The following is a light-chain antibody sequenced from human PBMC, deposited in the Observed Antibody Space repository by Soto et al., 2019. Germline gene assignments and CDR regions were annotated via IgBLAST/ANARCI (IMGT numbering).Light chain of an antibody. CDR2: GNN. CDR1: SSNIGAGYD. V-gene: IGLV1-40*01. Sequence: QSVLTQPPSVSGAPGQRVTISCTGSSSNIGAGYDVHWYQQLPGTAPKLLIYGNNNRPSGVPDRFSGSKSGTSASLAITGLQAEDEADYSCQSYDSSLSAVLFGGGTKLTVL. CDR3: QSYDSSLSAVL. J-gene: IGLJ2*01.